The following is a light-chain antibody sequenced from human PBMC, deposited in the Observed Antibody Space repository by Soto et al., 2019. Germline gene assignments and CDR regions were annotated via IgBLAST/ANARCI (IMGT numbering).Light chain of an antibody. V-gene: IGKV1-39*01. CDR2: AAS. CDR1: QSISSD. CDR3: QQSYSTLIT. Sequence: DIQRTQSPSSLSASVGDRVTITCRASQSISSDLNWYQQKPGKAPKLLIYAASSLQSGVPSRFSGSGSGTDFTLTISSLQPEDFATYYCQQSYSTLITFGQGPRMEIK. J-gene: IGKJ5*01.